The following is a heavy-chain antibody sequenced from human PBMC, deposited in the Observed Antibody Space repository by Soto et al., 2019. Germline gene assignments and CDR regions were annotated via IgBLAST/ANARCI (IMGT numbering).Heavy chain of an antibody. CDR1: GGSISSDGSY. J-gene: IGHJ6*02. V-gene: IGHV4-31*03. Sequence: QVQLQESGPGLVKPSQTLSLTCTVSGGSISSDGSYWSWIRHHPGKGLEWIGYIHYSGSAYYNPSLKSRVTISLDTSKNQFSLKMNSVTAADTAVYYCAREGILVVNSRGGMDVWGQGTTVTVSS. CDR3: AREGILVVNSRGGMDV. CDR2: IHYSGSA. D-gene: IGHD3-22*01.